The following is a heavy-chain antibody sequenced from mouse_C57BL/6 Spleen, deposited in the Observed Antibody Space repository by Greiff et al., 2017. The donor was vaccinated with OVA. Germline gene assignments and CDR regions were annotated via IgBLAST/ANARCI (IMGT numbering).Heavy chain of an antibody. CDR2: INPSTGGT. Sequence: EVQLQQSGPELVKPGASVKISCKASGYSFTGYYMNWVKQSPEKSLEWIGEINPSTGGTTYNQKFKAKATLTVDKSSSTAYMQLKSLTSEDSAVYYCARRVYDGYYYYFDYWGQGTTLTVSS. CDR3: ARRVYDGYYYYFDY. D-gene: IGHD2-3*01. J-gene: IGHJ2*01. V-gene: IGHV1-42*01. CDR1: GYSFTGYY.